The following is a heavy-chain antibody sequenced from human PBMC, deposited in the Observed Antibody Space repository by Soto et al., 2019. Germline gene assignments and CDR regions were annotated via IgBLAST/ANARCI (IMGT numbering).Heavy chain of an antibody. J-gene: IGHJ4*02. CDR3: GKVLIGATRHTDVDS. V-gene: IGHV4-39*01. D-gene: IGHD2-15*01. CDR1: GVSLNSGHYY. Sequence: QVQLQESGPGLLKPLETLSLTCTVSGVSLNSGHYYWVWIRQSPGKGLAWIASIYYDEITYYNPSLKSRVTISTDNHKNQSSQTLKSVTAADTAVYYCGKVLIGATRHTDVDSWGQGALVTVSS. CDR2: IYYDEIT.